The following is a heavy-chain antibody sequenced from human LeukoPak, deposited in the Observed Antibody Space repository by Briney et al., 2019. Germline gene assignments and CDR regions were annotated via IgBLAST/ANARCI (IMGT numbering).Heavy chain of an antibody. D-gene: IGHD6-13*01. CDR1: GYTFTGYY. V-gene: IGHV1-2*02. Sequence: GASVKVSCKASGYTFTGYYMHWGRQAPGQGLEWMGWINPNSGGTNYAQKVQGRVTMTRDTSISTAYMELSRLRSDDTDVYYCARAQQLVPGLNYYYYGMDVWGQGPTVTVSS. J-gene: IGHJ6*02. CDR2: INPNSGGT. CDR3: ARAQQLVPGLNYYYYGMDV.